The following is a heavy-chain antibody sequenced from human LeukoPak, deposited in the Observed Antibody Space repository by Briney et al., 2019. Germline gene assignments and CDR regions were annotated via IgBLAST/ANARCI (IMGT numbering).Heavy chain of an antibody. CDR2: INPSGGST. V-gene: IGHV1-46*01. J-gene: IGHJ4*02. CDR3: ARADSYGDYDY. CDR1: GYTFTSYY. Sequence: VASVKVSCKASGYTFTSYYMHWVRQAPGQGLEWMGIINPSGGSTTYAQKFQGRVTMTRDMSTSTVYMELSSLRSEDTAVYYCARADSYGDYDYWGQGTLVTVSS. D-gene: IGHD4-17*01.